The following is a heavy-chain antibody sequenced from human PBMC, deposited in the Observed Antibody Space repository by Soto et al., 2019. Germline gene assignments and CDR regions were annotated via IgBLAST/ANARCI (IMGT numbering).Heavy chain of an antibody. Sequence: PGGSLRLSCASSGFTFSSYGMHLVRQAPGKGLEWVAVIWYDGSNKYYADSVKGRFTISRDNSKNTLYLQMNSLRAEDTAVYYCAKDIDYSNRLFDYWGQGTLVTVSS. CDR3: AKDIDYSNRLFDY. CDR1: GFTFSSYG. J-gene: IGHJ4*02. D-gene: IGHD4-4*01. CDR2: IWYDGSNK. V-gene: IGHV3-30*02.